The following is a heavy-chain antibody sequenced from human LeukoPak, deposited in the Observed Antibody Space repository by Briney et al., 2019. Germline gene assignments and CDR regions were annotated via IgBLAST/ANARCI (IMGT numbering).Heavy chain of an antibody. D-gene: IGHD3/OR15-3a*01. V-gene: IGHV3-66*03. CDR3: ARDRAANQDWVEFDP. J-gene: IGHJ5*02. CDR2: IRDSGEA. CDR1: GFRVSDYY. Sequence: PGGSLRLSCAVSGFRVSDYYMSWVRQAPGKGLEWDGLIRDSGEAFYADFARGRFAISRDESENTLYLQMNSLRVEDTAVYFCARDRAANQDWVEFDPWGQGTPVIVSS.